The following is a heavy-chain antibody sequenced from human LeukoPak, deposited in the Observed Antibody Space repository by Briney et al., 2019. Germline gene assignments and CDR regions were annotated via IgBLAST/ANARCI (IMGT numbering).Heavy chain of an antibody. V-gene: IGHV4-59*01. CDR3: ARSVRAVAANWFDP. J-gene: IGHJ5*02. CDR1: GGSISSYY. Sequence: SETLSLTCTVSGGSISSYYWSWIRQPPGKGLEWIGYIYYSGSTNYNPSLKSRVTISVDTSKNQFSLKLSSVTAADTAVYYCARSVRAVAANWFDPWGQGTLVTVSS. CDR2: IYYSGST. D-gene: IGHD6-19*01.